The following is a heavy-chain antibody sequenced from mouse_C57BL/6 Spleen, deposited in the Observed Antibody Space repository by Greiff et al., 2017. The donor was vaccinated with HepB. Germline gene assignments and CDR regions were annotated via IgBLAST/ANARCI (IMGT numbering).Heavy chain of an antibody. Sequence: EVKLMESGAELVRPGASVKLSCTASGFNIKDDYMHWVKQRPEQGLEWIGWIDPENGDTEYASKFQGKATITADTSSNTAYLQLSSLTSEDTAVYYCTTGSITTVVATEGYWYFDVWGTGTTVTVSS. D-gene: IGHD1-1*01. CDR1: GFNIKDDY. CDR2: IDPENGDT. V-gene: IGHV14-4*01. J-gene: IGHJ1*03. CDR3: TTGSITTVVATEGYWYFDV.